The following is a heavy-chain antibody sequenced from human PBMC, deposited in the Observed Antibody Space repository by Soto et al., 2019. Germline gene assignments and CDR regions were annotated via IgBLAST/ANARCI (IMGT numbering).Heavy chain of an antibody. D-gene: IGHD6-13*01. Sequence: EVQLVESGGGLVKPGGSLRLSCAASGFTFTNAWMNWVRQAPGEGLEWVARIKTNTEGGTTDYAAPVKGRITSSRDDSKKMLYLQMNNRKTGDGAVYYCTRVGYSSSWPFDSWGQRTLVTVSS. V-gene: IGHV3-15*07. CDR3: TRVGYSSSWPFDS. CDR2: IKTNTEGGTT. J-gene: IGHJ4*02. CDR1: GFTFTNAW.